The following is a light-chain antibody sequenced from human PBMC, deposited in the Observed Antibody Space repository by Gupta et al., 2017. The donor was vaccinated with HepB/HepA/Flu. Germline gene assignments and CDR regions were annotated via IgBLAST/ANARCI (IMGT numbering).Light chain of an antibody. CDR2: DVS. V-gene: IGLV2-11*01. CDR1: SSDVGGYKY. CDR3: CSYSGSYTYVV. Sequence: QSALTQPRSVSGSPVQTVTISCTGTSSDVGGYKYVSCYQQHPGKAPTLMIYDVSKRPSWVPDRFSGSKSGNTASLTISGLQAEDDADYYCCSYSGSYTYVVFGGGTKLTVL. J-gene: IGLJ2*01.